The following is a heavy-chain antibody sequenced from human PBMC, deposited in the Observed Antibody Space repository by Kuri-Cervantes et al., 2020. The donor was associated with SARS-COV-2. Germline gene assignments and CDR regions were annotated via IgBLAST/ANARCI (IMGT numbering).Heavy chain of an antibody. CDR1: GGSFSGYY. V-gene: IGHV4-59*01. CDR2: IYYSGTT. J-gene: IGHJ4*02. CDR3: ARSTRWSGPLDY. Sequence: GSLRLSCAVYGGSFSGYYWSWIRRPPGKGLEWIGYIYYSGTTNYNPSLKSRVTISVDTSKSHFSLKVNSVTAADTAVYYCARSTRWSGPLDYWGQGTLVTVSS. D-gene: IGHD3-3*01.